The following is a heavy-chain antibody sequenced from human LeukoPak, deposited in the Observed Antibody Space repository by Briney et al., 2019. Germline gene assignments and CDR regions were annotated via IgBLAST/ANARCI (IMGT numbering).Heavy chain of an antibody. CDR2: IYYSGTT. CDR3: ARVQKDIVVVVAADPYDAFDI. CDR1: GGSISSYY. V-gene: IGHV4-59*01. J-gene: IGHJ3*02. D-gene: IGHD2-15*01. Sequence: SETLSLTCTVSGGSISSYYWSWIRQPPGKGLERIGYIYYSGTTNYNPSLKSRVTISVDTSKNQFSLKLSSVTAADTAVYYCARVQKDIVVVVAADPYDAFDIWGQGTMVTVSS.